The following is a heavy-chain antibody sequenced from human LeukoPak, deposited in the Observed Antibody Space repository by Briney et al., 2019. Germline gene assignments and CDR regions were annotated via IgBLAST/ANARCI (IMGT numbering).Heavy chain of an antibody. CDR1: GYMFTSYW. J-gene: IGHJ4*02. CDR2: IYGGDSDT. D-gene: IGHD7-27*01. CDR3: ARGDQLGIRFDF. Sequence: GESLKISCSASGYMFTSYWIAWVRQMPGKGLEWMGIIYGGDSDTKYNPSFDGQVTISADKSITTAYLQWSSLKASDTAVYYCARGDQLGIRFDFWGQGTLVTVSS. V-gene: IGHV5-51*01.